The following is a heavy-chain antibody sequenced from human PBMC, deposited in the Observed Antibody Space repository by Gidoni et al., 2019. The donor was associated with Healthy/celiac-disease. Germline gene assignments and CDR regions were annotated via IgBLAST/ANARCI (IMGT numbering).Heavy chain of an antibody. CDR3: ARDSITVAGRGYYFDY. CDR1: CFPVSSNY. J-gene: IGHJ4*02. Sequence: EVQVVVYGGWLFPPGGSLCLSCAASCFPVSSNYMSWVLQDPGKGLEWVLVSYSGGSTYYADSVKGRFTISRDNSKNTLYLQMNSLRAEDTAVYYCARDSITVAGRGYYFDYWGQGTLVTVSS. D-gene: IGHD6-19*01. V-gene: IGHV3-66*01. CDR2: SYSGGST.